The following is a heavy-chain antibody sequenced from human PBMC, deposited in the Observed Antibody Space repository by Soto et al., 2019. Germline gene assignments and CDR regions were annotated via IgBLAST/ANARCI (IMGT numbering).Heavy chain of an antibody. J-gene: IGHJ4*02. CDR2: ITGSSSNL. Sequence: EVQLLESGGGLEQPGGSLRLSCAASGFTFRDYAMSWVRQAPGKGLEWVTTITGSSSNLYYSDSVKGRFAISRDNSKNTLDLQMDSLTAEETGVYYWGKRGAFYCLFTHDYWGQGTLGTVSS. CDR1: GFTFRDYA. D-gene: IGHD2-15*01. CDR3: GKRGAFYCLFTHDY. V-gene: IGHV3-23*01.